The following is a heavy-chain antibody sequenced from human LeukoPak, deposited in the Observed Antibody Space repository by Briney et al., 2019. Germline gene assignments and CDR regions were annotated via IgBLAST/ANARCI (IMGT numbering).Heavy chain of an antibody. Sequence: ASVKVSCKVSGYTLTELSMHWVRQAPGKGLEWMGGFDPEDGETIYAQKFQGRVTMTEDTSTDTAYMELSSLRSEDTAVYYCATDHPKYCSSTSCYSFDYWGQGTLVTVSS. V-gene: IGHV1-24*01. D-gene: IGHD2-2*01. J-gene: IGHJ4*02. CDR3: ATDHPKYCSSTSCYSFDY. CDR1: GYTLTELS. CDR2: FDPEDGET.